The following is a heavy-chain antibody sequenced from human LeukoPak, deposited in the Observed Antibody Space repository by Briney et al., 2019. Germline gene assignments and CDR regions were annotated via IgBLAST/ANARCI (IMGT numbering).Heavy chain of an antibody. D-gene: IGHD3-9*01. J-gene: IGHJ6*02. Sequence: GGSLRLSCAASAFTLSSYGMHWVRQAPGKGLEWVALISYDGSNKYYTDSVKGRFTISRDNSKNTLYLQINSLRAEDTAVYFCARDRDILTGFYYYGMDVWGQGTTVTVSS. CDR2: ISYDGSNK. CDR3: ARDRDILTGFYYYGMDV. CDR1: AFTLSSYG. V-gene: IGHV3-30*03.